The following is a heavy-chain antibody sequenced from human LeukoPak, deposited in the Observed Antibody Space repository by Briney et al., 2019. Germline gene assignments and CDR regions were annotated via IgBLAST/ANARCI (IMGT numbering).Heavy chain of an antibody. CDR3: ARIIIGTTRWFDP. J-gene: IGHJ5*02. D-gene: IGHD1-20*01. CDR2: IYYSGST. Sequence: KPSETLSLTCTVSGGSISSGDYYWSWIRQPPGKGLEWIGYIYYSGSTYYNPSLKSRVTISVDTSKNQFSLKLSSVTAADTAVYYCARIIIGTTRWFDPWGQGTLVTVSS. CDR1: GGSISSGDYY. V-gene: IGHV4-30-4*01.